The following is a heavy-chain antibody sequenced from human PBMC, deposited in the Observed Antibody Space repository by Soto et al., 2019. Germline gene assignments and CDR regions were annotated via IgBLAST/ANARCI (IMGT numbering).Heavy chain of an antibody. V-gene: IGHV1-69*13. CDR1: GDTFSSYS. D-gene: IGHD5-18*01. CDR2: FSHIFGAP. Sequence: QVQLVQSGAEVKKPGSSVKVSCNPSGDTFSSYSFSWVRQFPGQGLEWMGGFSHIFGAPNYAQKFLDRVTITADQFTSTVYLELSSLRSDDTAVYYCARGVTRGSVPPFDLWGEGTLVTVSS. J-gene: IGHJ4*02. CDR3: ARGVTRGSVPPFDL.